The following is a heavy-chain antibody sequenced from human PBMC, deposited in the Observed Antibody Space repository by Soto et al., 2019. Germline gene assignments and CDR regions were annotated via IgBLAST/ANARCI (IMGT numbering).Heavy chain of an antibody. CDR3: ARGVDAGVDV. Sequence: QVQLVQSGAAVTKPGASVKVSCKASGYTFTTYDINWVRQATGQGLEWLGWMSPNSGATGYAQKFQGRVTMTRDTSKTTAYMELSNLRSEDTAMYYCARGVDAGVDVWGQGATVIVSS. J-gene: IGHJ6*02. CDR1: GYTFTTYD. D-gene: IGHD1-1*01. CDR2: MSPNSGAT. V-gene: IGHV1-8*01.